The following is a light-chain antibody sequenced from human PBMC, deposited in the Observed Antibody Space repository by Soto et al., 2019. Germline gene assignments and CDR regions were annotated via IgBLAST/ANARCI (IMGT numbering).Light chain of an antibody. J-gene: IGKJ1*01. Sequence: EIVLTQSPATLSLSPGERATLSCRASQSVSTYLAWYQQKPGQAPRLLIYSSSSRASGIPDRFSGSGSGTDFTLTISRLEPEDFAVYYCQQYRTSPPTWTFGQGTKVEIK. V-gene: IGKV3-20*01. CDR1: QSVSTY. CDR2: SSS. CDR3: QQYRTSPPTWT.